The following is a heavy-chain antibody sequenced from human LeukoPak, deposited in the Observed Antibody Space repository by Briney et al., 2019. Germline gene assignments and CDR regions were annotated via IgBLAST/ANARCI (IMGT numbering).Heavy chain of an antibody. CDR3: ARDRMSGRMDY. Sequence: ASVRVSCKASGYTFTGYYMHWVRQAPGQGLEGMGWINPNSGGTNYAQKFQGRVTMTRDTSISTAYMELSRLRSDDTAVYYCARDRMSGRMDYWGQGTLVTVSS. D-gene: IGHD2-15*01. CDR1: GYTFTGYY. CDR2: INPNSGGT. V-gene: IGHV1-2*02. J-gene: IGHJ4*02.